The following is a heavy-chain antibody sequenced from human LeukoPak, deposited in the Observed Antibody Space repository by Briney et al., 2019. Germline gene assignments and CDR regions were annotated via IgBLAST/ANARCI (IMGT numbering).Heavy chain of an antibody. Sequence: ASVKVSCKTSGYSFNIYEINWVRQATGQGLERMGWVNPNSGDTDYAQKFQGRLTMTRNTSISTAYMELSGLRLEDTAVYYCSRGSRFDPWGQGTQVTVSS. CDR1: GYSFNIYE. CDR2: VNPNSGDT. J-gene: IGHJ5*02. V-gene: IGHV1-8*01. CDR3: SRGSRFDP.